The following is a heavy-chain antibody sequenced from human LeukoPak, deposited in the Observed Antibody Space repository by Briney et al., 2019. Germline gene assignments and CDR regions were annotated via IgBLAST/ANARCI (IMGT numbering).Heavy chain of an antibody. CDR3: SRARGTGAPSNDAFDI. V-gene: IGHV3-64*01. CDR1: GCTLSRYA. Sequence: GGSLTLTCAASGCTLSRYAMHGVGQPPAREVDDVAVISCNRGSTYYTNSVKGRGTISRDKSKNQLYLQMGTLRAEDMAVYYCSRARGTGAPSNDAFDIWGEGTLVTVS. J-gene: IGHJ3*02. D-gene: IGHD1-1*01. CDR2: ISCNRGST.